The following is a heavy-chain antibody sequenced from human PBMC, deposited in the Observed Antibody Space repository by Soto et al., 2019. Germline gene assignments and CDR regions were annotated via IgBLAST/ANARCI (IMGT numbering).Heavy chain of an antibody. V-gene: IGHV3-48*01. CDR2: ISSSSSTI. Sequence: PGGSLRLSCAASGFTFSSYSMNWVRQAPGKGPEWVSYISSSSSTIYYADSVKGRFTISRDNAKNSLYLQMNSLRAEDTAVYYCAREEWLRHFDYWGQGTLVTVSS. D-gene: IGHD5-12*01. J-gene: IGHJ4*02. CDR3: AREEWLRHFDY. CDR1: GFTFSSYS.